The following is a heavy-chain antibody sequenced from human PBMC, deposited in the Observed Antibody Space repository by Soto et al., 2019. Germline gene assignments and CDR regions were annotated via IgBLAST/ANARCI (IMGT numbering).Heavy chain of an antibody. CDR3: ARDKQQLGSYYYGMDV. D-gene: IGHD6-13*01. V-gene: IGHV1-69*08. Sequence: QVQLVQSGAEVKKPGSSVKVSCKASGGTFSSYTISWVRQAPGQGLEWMGRIIPILGIANYAQKFQGRVTITADKSTSTAYMELSSLRSEDTAVYYCARDKQQLGSYYYGMDVWGQGTTVTVSS. CDR1: GGTFSSYT. CDR2: IIPILGIA. J-gene: IGHJ6*02.